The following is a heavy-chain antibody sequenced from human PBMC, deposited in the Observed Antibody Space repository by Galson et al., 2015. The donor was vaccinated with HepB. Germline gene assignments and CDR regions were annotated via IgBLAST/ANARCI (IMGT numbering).Heavy chain of an antibody. D-gene: IGHD2-2*01. CDR2: IIPILGIA. CDR3: ARVRCSSTSCYWRLDAFDI. J-gene: IGHJ3*02. Sequence: SVKVSCKASGGTFSSYAISWVRQAPGQGLEWMGRIIPILGIANYAQKFQGRVTITADKSTSTAYMELSSLRSEDTAVYYCARVRCSSTSCYWRLDAFDIWGQGTMVTVSS. V-gene: IGHV1-69*04. CDR1: GGTFSSYA.